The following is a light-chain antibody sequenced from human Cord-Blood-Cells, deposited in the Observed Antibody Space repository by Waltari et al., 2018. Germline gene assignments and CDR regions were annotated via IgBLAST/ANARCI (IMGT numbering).Light chain of an antibody. V-gene: IGKV3-20*01. CDR3: QQYGSSLYS. CDR2: GAS. CDR1: QSVSSSY. Sequence: EIALTQSPGTLSLSPGERATLSCRARQSVSSSYLAWYQQKPGQAPRLLIYGASSRATGIPDRFSGSGSGTDFTLSISRLEPEDFGVYYCQQYGSSLYSFGQGTKLEIK. J-gene: IGKJ2*03.